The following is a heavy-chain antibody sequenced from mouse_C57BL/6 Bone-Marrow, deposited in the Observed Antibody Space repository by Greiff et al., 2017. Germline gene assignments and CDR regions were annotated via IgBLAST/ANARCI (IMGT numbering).Heavy chain of an antibody. V-gene: IGHV1-76*01. J-gene: IGHJ4*01. CDR2: IYPGSGNT. Sequence: VQLQESGAELVRPGASVKLSCKASGYTFTDYYINWVKQRPGQGLEWIARIYPGSGNTYYNEKFKGKATLTAEKSSSTAYMQLSSLTSEDSAVYCCARRNYDYDLDYWGQGTSVTVSS. CDR3: ARRNYDYDLDY. D-gene: IGHD2-4*01. CDR1: GYTFTDYY.